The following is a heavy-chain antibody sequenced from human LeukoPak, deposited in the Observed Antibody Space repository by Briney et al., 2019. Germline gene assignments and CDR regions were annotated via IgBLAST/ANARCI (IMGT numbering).Heavy chain of an antibody. D-gene: IGHD4-17*01. Sequence: GGSLRLSCEASGFTFRSNAMSWVRRAPGKGLEGVSAIIDDGSSTYYADSVKGRFTISRDNSKNTLYLQMNSLRAEDTAIYYCAKNDYDDYAHAEYFHHWGQGTLVTVSS. CDR3: AKNDYDDYAHAEYFHH. CDR2: IIDDGSST. J-gene: IGHJ1*01. V-gene: IGHV3-23*01. CDR1: GFTFRSNA.